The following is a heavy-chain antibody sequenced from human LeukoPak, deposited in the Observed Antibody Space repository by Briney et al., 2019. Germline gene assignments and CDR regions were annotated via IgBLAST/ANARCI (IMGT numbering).Heavy chain of an antibody. J-gene: IGHJ4*02. CDR1: TDSTNTYY. D-gene: IGHD3-22*01. Sequence: SETLSLTCSVSTDSTNTYYWSWIRQPPGKGLEWIGQIYYSASTNYNPSLKSRVTMSLDTSKNHFSLKLSSVTAADTAVYYCARESTTYYDDSSAYYTPYYFDYWGQGTLVTVSS. CDR2: IYYSAST. V-gene: IGHV4-59*01. CDR3: ARESTTYYDDSSAYYTPYYFDY.